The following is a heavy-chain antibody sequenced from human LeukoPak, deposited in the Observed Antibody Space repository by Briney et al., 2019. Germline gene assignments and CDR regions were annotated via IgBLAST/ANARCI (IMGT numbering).Heavy chain of an antibody. CDR2: ISSSSSYI. CDR1: GFTFSSYS. Sequence: PGGSLRLSCAASGFTFSSYSMNWVRQAPGKGLEWVSSISSSSSYIYYADSVKGRFTISGDNAKNSLYLQMNSLRAEDMAVYYCEREIVVVVAASGAFDIWGQGTMVTVSS. V-gene: IGHV3-21*01. D-gene: IGHD2-15*01. CDR3: EREIVVVVAASGAFDI. J-gene: IGHJ3*02.